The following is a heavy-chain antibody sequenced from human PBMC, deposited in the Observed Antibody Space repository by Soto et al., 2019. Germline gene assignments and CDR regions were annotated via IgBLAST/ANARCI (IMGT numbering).Heavy chain of an antibody. Sequence: LSLTCTVSGGSISSSSYYWGWIRQPPGKGLEWIGSIYYSGSTYYNPSLKSRVTISVATSKNQFSLKLSSVTAADTAVYYCARIVVSWEYFDYWGQGTLVTVSS. V-gene: IGHV4-39*01. J-gene: IGHJ4*02. CDR3: ARIVVSWEYFDY. CDR2: IYYSGST. D-gene: IGHD3-22*01. CDR1: GGSISSSSYY.